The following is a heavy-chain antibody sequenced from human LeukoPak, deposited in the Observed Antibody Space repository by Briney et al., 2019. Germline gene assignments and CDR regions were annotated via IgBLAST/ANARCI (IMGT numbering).Heavy chain of an antibody. Sequence: PGESLKISCKGSGYSFTSYWIGWVRQMPGKGLEWMGIIYPTYSGTRYSPSFQGQVTFSADKSINTAYLQWSSLKASDTAMYYCARVADYYASGRYFDLWGRGTLVTVSS. CDR3: ARVADYYASGRYFDL. D-gene: IGHD3-10*01. V-gene: IGHV5-51*01. CDR2: IYPTYSGT. J-gene: IGHJ2*01. CDR1: GYSFTSYW.